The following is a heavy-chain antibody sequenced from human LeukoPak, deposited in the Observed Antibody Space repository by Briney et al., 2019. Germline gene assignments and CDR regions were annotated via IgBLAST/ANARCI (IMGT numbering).Heavy chain of an antibody. D-gene: IGHD5-12*01. Sequence: SETLSLTCTVSGASISSTSYYWGWLRQPPGTGLEWIGSSYYRGTTYYNPSLKSRVTISVDTSKNQFSLQLSSVTAADTAVYYCARVLVMTYSGYDPHYYYYMDVWGKGTTVTVSS. CDR2: SYYRGTT. CDR1: GASISSTSYY. CDR3: ARVLVMTYSGYDPHYYYYMDV. J-gene: IGHJ6*03. V-gene: IGHV4-39*07.